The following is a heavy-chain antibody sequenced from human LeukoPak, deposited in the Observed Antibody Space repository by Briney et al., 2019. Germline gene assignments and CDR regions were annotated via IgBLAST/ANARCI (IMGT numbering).Heavy chain of an antibody. CDR3: ARDWGFGELSFDY. J-gene: IGHJ4*02. CDR2: INPNSGGT. V-gene: IGHV1-2*06. CDR1: GYTFTGYY. D-gene: IGHD3-10*01. Sequence: GSVKVSCKASGYTFTGYYMHWVRQAPGQGLEWMGRINPNSGGTNYAQKFQGRVTMTRDTSISTAYMELSRLRSDDTAVYYCARDWGFGELSFDYWGQGTLVTVSS.